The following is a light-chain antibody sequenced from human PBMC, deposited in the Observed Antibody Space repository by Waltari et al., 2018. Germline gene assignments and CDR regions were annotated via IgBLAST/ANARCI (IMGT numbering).Light chain of an antibody. CDR3: QQYGSSPLT. J-gene: IGKJ4*01. CDR1: QSVSSSY. Sequence: EIVLTQSPGTLSLSLGERVTLSCRASQSVSSSYLAWYQQKPGQAPRLLIYGASSRATGIPDRFSGSGSGTDFTLTISRLEPEDFAVYYCQQYGSSPLTFGGGTNVEIK. V-gene: IGKV3-20*01. CDR2: GAS.